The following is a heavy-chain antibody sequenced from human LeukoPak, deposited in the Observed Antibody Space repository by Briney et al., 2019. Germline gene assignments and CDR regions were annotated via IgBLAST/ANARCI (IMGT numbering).Heavy chain of an antibody. CDR1: GFTFSSYA. CDR3: AKRSDYYDF. V-gene: IGHV3-23*01. CDR2: ISGSGSST. D-gene: IGHD3-10*01. J-gene: IGHJ3*01. Sequence: PGGSLRLSCAASGFTFSSYAMSWVRQAPGKGLEWVSAISGSGSSTYYADSVRGRFTISRDNSKNTLYPQMNSLRAEDTAVYYCAKRSDYYDFWGQGTMVTVSS.